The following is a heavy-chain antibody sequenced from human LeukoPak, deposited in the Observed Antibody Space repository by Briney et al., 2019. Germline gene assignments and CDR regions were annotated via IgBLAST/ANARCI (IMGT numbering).Heavy chain of an antibody. CDR1: GFTFSSYG. D-gene: IGHD3-3*01. CDR3: ARQQVNDFWSGYDFDY. V-gene: IGHV3-33*01. Sequence: PGGSLRLYCAASGFTFSSYGMHWVRQAPGKGLEWVAVIWYDGSNKYYADSVKGRFTISRDNSKNTLYLQMNSLRAEDTAVYYCARQQVNDFWSGYDFDYWGQGTLVTVSS. J-gene: IGHJ4*02. CDR2: IWYDGSNK.